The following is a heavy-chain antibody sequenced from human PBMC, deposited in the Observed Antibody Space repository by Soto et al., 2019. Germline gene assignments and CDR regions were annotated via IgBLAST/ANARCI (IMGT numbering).Heavy chain of an antibody. Sequence: PGGSLRLSCAASGFTFDNYAMSWVRQAPGKGLEWVSAITGSGGDTFHTDSVKGRFTTSRDNSKNTLYMQMNSLRPEDTAAYYCAKGSASGSPYYFDYWGHGTLVTVSS. CDR3: AKGSASGSPYYFDY. J-gene: IGHJ4*01. CDR2: ITGSGGDT. V-gene: IGHV3-23*01. CDR1: GFTFDNYA. D-gene: IGHD6-25*01.